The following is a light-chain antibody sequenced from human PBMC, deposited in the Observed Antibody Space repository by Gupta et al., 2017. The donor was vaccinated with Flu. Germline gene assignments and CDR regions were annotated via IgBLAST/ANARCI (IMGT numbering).Light chain of an antibody. CDR3: ISYGSGSTFV. Sequence: QSALTQPASVSGSPGQSITISCTGISSDISDYHSVSWYQQHPGKAPKLMIFEVYNRPSGVSNRFSGSKSGNTDSLNISGLQAEDEADYYCISYGSGSTFVCGTGTEVS. J-gene: IGLJ1*01. CDR1: SSDISDYHS. V-gene: IGLV2-14*01. CDR2: EVY.